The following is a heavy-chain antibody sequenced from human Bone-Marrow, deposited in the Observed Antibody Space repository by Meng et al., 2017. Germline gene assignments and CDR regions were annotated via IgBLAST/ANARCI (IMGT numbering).Heavy chain of an antibody. V-gene: IGHV4-4*02. CDR3: ARKAVAGNFDY. Sequence: QVELQESGPGMVKPSGTLSLTCAVSGDSISRSNWWSWVRQPPGKGLEWIGEIYHSGNTNYNASLKGRVTLSIDKSKNQFSLKLSSVTAADTAMYYCARKAVAGNFDYWGQGTLVTVSS. J-gene: IGHJ4*02. D-gene: IGHD6-13*01. CDR1: GDSISRSNW. CDR2: IYHSGNT.